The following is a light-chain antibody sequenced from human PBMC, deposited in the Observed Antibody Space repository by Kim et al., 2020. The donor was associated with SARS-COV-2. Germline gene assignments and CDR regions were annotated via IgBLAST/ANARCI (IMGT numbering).Light chain of an antibody. CDR2: QDI. CDR1: ELGDNH. CDR3: QAWDSSTAV. J-gene: IGLJ3*02. V-gene: IGLV3-1*01. Sequence: SPDQTARITSSEHELGDNHAYWYQQKPCQSPVLVIYQDIKRPSGIPERFSGSDSGNTVTLTIRGTQSMDEADYYCQAWDSSTAVFGGGTQLTVL.